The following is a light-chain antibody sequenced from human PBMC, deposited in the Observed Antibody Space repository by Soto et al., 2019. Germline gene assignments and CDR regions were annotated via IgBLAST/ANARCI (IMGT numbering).Light chain of an antibody. J-gene: IGKJ5*01. CDR2: GAS. CDR3: QHYNNWPPIT. V-gene: IGKV3-15*01. Sequence: EIVLTQSPGTLSLSPGERVTLSCRASQSVSSSYLAWYQQKPGQAPRLLIYGASTRATGLPARFSGSGSGTEFTLTISSLQSEDFAVYYCQHYNNWPPITFGQGTRLEIK. CDR1: QSVSSSY.